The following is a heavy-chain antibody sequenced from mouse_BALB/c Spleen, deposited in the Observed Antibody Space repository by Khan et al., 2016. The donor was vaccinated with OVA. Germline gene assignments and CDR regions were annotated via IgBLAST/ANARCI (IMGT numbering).Heavy chain of an antibody. CDR3: ARNAYFGNYFDY. CDR2: VYPGDGRI. D-gene: IGHD2-10*01. V-gene: IGHV1S81*02. Sequence: QVQLQQSGAELVKPGTSVKLSCKASGYTFTNYWVHWVKQRPGQGLEWIGEVYPGDGRINFNENFNTKASLTVDRSSSTAYMQLSSLTSEDSAVYYCARNAYFGNYFDYWGQGTALTVSS. J-gene: IGHJ2*01. CDR1: GYTFTNYW.